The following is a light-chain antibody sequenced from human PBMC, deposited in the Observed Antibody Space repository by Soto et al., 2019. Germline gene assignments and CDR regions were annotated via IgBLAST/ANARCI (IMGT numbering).Light chain of an antibody. CDR2: DVS. CDR3: SSFSVASPL. J-gene: IGLJ1*01. CDR1: SNDIGGYNY. Sequence: QSALTQPASMTGSPGQSVTISYAGTSNDIGGYNYVSWYQHHPGTAPKLIIYDVSSRPSGVSHRFSGSKSGNTASLTISGLQAEDEADYYCSSFSVASPLFGTGPKVTVL. V-gene: IGLV2-14*01.